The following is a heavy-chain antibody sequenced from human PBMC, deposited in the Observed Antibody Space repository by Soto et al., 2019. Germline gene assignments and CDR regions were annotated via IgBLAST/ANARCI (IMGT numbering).Heavy chain of an antibody. Sequence: QLQLQESDPGLVKPSETLSLTCTVSGGSISSSSYYWGWIRQPPGKGLEWIGSIYYSGSTYYNPSLKSRVTISVDTSKNQFSLKLSSVTAADTAVYYCARLPSSSTEQIDYWGQGTLVTVSS. CDR1: GGSISSSSYY. J-gene: IGHJ4*02. CDR2: IYYSGST. CDR3: ARLPSSSTEQIDY. D-gene: IGHD6-13*01. V-gene: IGHV4-39*01.